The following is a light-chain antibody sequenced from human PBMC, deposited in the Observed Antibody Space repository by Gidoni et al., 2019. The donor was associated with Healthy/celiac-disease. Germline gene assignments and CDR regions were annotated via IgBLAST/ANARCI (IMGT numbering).Light chain of an antibody. CDR2: EVS. CDR3: CSYAGSSTLV. J-gene: IGLJ3*02. V-gene: IGLV2-23*02. Sequence: QSALTQTASVSGSPGQSITISCTGTSSDVGSYNLVAWYHQHPGKAPNLMIYEVSKRPSGVANRFSGYKSGNTASLTSSGLQAEDEADYYCCSYAGSSTLVFGGGTKLTVL. CDR1: SSDVGSYNL.